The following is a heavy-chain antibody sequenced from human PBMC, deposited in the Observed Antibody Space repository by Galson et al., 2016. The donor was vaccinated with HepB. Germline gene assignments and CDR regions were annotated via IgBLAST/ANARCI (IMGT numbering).Heavy chain of an antibody. CDR3: ARGWRSADGTNWFDP. J-gene: IGHJ5*02. Sequence: TLSLTCIVSGGSITSGGYSWSWIRQPPGKGLEWIGHIYQSGRTYYNPSLKSRVTISVDRSEKQFSLNVNSVTAADTAVYYCARGWRSADGTNWFDPWGQGTLVTVSS. CDR1: GGSITSGGYS. V-gene: IGHV4-30-2*01. CDR2: IYQSGRT. D-gene: IGHD3-16*01.